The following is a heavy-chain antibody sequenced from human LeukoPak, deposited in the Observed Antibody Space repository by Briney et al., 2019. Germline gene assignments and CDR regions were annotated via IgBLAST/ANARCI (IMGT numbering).Heavy chain of an antibody. CDR2: ISSSSSYI. CDR3: ARGATMVRGDTLYYFDY. D-gene: IGHD3-10*01. Sequence: GGSLRVSCAASGFTFSSYSMNWVRQAPGKGLEWVSSISSSSSYIYYADSVKGRFTISRDNAKSSLYLQMNSLRAEDTAVYYCARGATMVRGDTLYYFDYWGQGTLVTVSS. CDR1: GFTFSSYS. V-gene: IGHV3-21*01. J-gene: IGHJ4*02.